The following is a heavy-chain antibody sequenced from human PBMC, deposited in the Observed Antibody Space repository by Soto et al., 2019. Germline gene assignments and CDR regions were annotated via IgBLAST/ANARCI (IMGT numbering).Heavy chain of an antibody. CDR3: ARDHDPRYYYYGMDV. V-gene: IGHV4-31*03. CDR2: IYYSGST. D-gene: IGHD3-16*01. CDR1: GGSISSGGYY. J-gene: IGHJ6*02. Sequence: SETLSLTCTVSGGSISSGGYYWSWIRQHPGKGLEWIGYIYYSGSTYYNPSLKSRVTISVDTSKNQFSLKLSSVTAADTAVYYCARDHDPRYYYYGMDVWGQGTTVTVS.